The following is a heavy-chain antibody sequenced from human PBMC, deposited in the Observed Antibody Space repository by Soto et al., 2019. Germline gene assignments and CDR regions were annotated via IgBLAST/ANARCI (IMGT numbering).Heavy chain of an antibody. CDR1: GSTFSNAW. V-gene: IGHV3-15*01. Sequence: EVQLVESGGDLVKPGGSLRLSCAASGSTFSNAWMTWVRQAPGKGLEWVGHIKSKTDGGKTHYAAPVEGRFTISRDDSKNTLYLHMNSLKTEDTAVYYCSTYDYIWGTDRYRWAYWGQGTLVTVSS. CDR3: STYDYIWGTDRYRWAY. D-gene: IGHD3-16*02. CDR2: IKSKTDGGKT. J-gene: IGHJ4*02.